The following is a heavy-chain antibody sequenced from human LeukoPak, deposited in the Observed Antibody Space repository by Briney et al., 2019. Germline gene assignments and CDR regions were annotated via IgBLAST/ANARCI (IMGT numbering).Heavy chain of an antibody. CDR3: AQADPIWFGELLSYDAFDI. CDR1: GFSFRDAW. V-gene: IGHV3-23*01. J-gene: IGHJ3*02. Sequence: GGSHRLSCAASGFSFRDAWMSWVRQAPGKGLEWVSAINGSGGSTYYADSVKGRFTISRDNSKNTLYLQMNSLRAEDTAVYYCAQADPIWFGELLSYDAFDIWGQGTMVTVSS. CDR2: INGSGGST. D-gene: IGHD3-10*01.